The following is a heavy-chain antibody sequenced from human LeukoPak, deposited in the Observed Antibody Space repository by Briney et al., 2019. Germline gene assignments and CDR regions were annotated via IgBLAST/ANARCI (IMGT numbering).Heavy chain of an antibody. J-gene: IGHJ4*02. D-gene: IGHD3-10*01. V-gene: IGHV3-30-3*01. CDR2: ISYDGSNK. CDR3: ARDWSEGSGSYIDY. Sequence: PGGSLRLSCAASGFTFSSYAMHWVRQAPGKGLEWVAVISYDGSNKYYADFVRGRFTISRENSKNTLYLHMNSLRVDDTAVYYCARDWSEGSGSYIDYWGQGALVTVSS. CDR1: GFTFSSYA.